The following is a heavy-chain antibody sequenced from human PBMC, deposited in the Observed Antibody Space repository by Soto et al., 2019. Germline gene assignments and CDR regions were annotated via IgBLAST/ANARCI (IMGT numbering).Heavy chain of an antibody. CDR2: IKQDGSEK. Sequence: GGSLRLSCAASGFTFSSYWMSWVRQAPGKGLEWVANIKQDGSEKYYVDSVKGRFTISRDNAKNSLYLQMNSLRAEDTAVYYCATQGEVYCISTSCYEPPPPLNYNSGMDVGGQGPTVTFSS. D-gene: IGHD2-2*01. V-gene: IGHV3-7*01. CDR3: ATQGEVYCISTSCYEPPPPLNYNSGMDV. CDR1: GFTFSSYW. J-gene: IGHJ6*02.